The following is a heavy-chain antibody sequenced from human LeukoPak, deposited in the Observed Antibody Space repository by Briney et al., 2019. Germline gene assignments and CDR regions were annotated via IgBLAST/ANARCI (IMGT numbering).Heavy chain of an antibody. Sequence: GGSLRLSCAASGFTFDDYAMHWVRQAPGKGLEWVSGTSWNSGSIGYADSVKGRFTISRDNAKNSLYLQMNSLRAEDTALYYCAKDIRVGLIAAAGTGAFDIWGQGTMVTVSS. J-gene: IGHJ3*02. V-gene: IGHV3-9*01. CDR1: GFTFDDYA. CDR2: TSWNSGSI. CDR3: AKDIRVGLIAAAGTGAFDI. D-gene: IGHD6-13*01.